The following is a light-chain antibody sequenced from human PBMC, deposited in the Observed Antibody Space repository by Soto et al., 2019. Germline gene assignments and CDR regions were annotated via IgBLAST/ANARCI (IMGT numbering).Light chain of an antibody. Sequence: EIVMTQSPATLSLSPRERATLSCRASQSVSSNLAWYQQKPDQAPRLLIYGASTRATGIPARFSGSGSGTEFTLTISSLQSEDFAVYYCQQYNNWWTFGQGTKV. J-gene: IGKJ1*01. CDR2: GAS. CDR3: QQYNNWWT. CDR1: QSVSSN. V-gene: IGKV3-15*01.